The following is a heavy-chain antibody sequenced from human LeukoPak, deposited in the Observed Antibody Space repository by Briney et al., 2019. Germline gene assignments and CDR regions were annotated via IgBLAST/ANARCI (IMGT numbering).Heavy chain of an antibody. V-gene: IGHV1-3*01. Sequence: ASVKVSCKASGYSFTNYAMHWVRQAPGQRLEWMGWINVGNGNTKYSQKFQGRVTITRDASASTAYMELSSLRSEDTAVYYCARVTAVAGHSPYFDYWGQGTLVTVSS. D-gene: IGHD6-19*01. CDR3: ARVTAVAGHSPYFDY. J-gene: IGHJ4*02. CDR2: INVGNGNT. CDR1: GYSFTNYA.